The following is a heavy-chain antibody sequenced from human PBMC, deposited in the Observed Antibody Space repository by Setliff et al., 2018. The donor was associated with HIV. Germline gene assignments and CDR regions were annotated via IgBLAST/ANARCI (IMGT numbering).Heavy chain of an antibody. CDR1: GGSISNSRYY. V-gene: IGHV4-39*07. CDR2: IYYSGST. Sequence: TLSLTCTVSGGSISNSRYYWSWIRQPPGKGLEWIGSIYYSGSTYYNPSLKSRVTISVDTSKNQFSLNLSSVTAADTAVYYCARWGDGYNSYDSWGQGTLVTVSS. CDR3: ARWGDGYNSYDS. D-gene: IGHD5-12*01. J-gene: IGHJ4*02.